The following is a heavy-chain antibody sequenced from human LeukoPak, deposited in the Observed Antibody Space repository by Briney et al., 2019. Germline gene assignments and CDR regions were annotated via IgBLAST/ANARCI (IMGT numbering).Heavy chain of an antibody. CDR3: AKDGLDDTAMLRD. Sequence: GGSLRLSCAASGFTFSSYAMHWVRQAPGKGLEWVAVIWYDGTTRYNEDSVKGRFTISRDNSNSTLYLQVNSLRVEDTAVYYCAKDGLDDTAMLRDWGQGTLVTVSS. V-gene: IGHV3-33*06. CDR1: GFTFSSYA. D-gene: IGHD5-18*01. CDR2: IWYDGTTR. J-gene: IGHJ4*02.